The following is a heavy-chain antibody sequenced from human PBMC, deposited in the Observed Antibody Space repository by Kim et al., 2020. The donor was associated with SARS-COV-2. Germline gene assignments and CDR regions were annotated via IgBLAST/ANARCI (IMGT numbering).Heavy chain of an antibody. Sequence: SQTLSLTCAISGDSVSSNSAAWNWIRQSPSRGLEWLGRTYYRSKWYNDYAVSVKSRITINPDTSKNQFSLQLNSVTPEDTAVYYCAREDSSSWYAHKEWFDPWGQGTLVTVSS. V-gene: IGHV6-1*01. CDR1: GDSVSSNSAA. CDR2: TYYRSKWYN. J-gene: IGHJ5*02. CDR3: AREDSSSWYAHKEWFDP. D-gene: IGHD6-13*01.